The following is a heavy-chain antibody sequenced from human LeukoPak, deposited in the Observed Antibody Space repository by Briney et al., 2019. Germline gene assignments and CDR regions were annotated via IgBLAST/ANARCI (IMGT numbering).Heavy chain of an antibody. Sequence: GGSLRLSCAASGFTFSSNYMSWVRQAPGKGLEWVSVIYSGGSTYYADSVKGRFTISRDNSKNTLYLQMNSLRAEDTAVYYCARDRDSSWYGFDYWGQGTLVTVSS. CDR1: GFTFSSNY. CDR2: IYSGGST. D-gene: IGHD6-13*01. CDR3: ARDRDSSWYGFDY. V-gene: IGHV3-53*01. J-gene: IGHJ4*02.